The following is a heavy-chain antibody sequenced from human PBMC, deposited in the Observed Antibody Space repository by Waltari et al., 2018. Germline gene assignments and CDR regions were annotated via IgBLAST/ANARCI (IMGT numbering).Heavy chain of an antibody. J-gene: IGHJ4*02. V-gene: IGHV3-30-3*01. CDR2: ISYDGFSK. CDR3: AREGGTSGYSGYFDT. CDR1: GLTFSNHL. Sequence: PLVESGGGVVQLGRSLRLACAASGLTFSNHLINWVRRAPGKGLEWVAAISYDGFSKYYADSVKGRFTIAGDTSKTTVNLQMNSLNTEDTAVYYCAREGGTSGYSGYFDTWGQGTLVTVSS. D-gene: IGHD2-2*01.